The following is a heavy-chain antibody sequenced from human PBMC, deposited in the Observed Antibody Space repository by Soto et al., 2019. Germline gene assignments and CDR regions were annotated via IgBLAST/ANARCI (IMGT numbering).Heavy chain of an antibody. CDR2: IYYSGST. Sequence: SETLSLTSTVSGGSISSYYWSWIRQPPGKGLEWIGYIYYSGSTNYNPSLKSRVTISVDTSKNQFSLKLSSVTAADTAVYYCARLGYCSSTSCHGAFDIWGQGTMVTVSS. D-gene: IGHD2-2*01. J-gene: IGHJ3*02. V-gene: IGHV4-59*08. CDR1: GGSISSYY. CDR3: ARLGYCSSTSCHGAFDI.